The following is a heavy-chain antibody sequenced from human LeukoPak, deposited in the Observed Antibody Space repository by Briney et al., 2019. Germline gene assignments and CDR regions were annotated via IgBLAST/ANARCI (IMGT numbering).Heavy chain of an antibody. CDR2: INPNSGGT. V-gene: IGHV1-2*02. CDR3: ARGLFTIFGVVIISPEPLY. CDR1: GYTFTGYY. J-gene: IGHJ4*02. D-gene: IGHD3-3*01. Sequence: ASVKVSCKASGYTFTGYYMHWVRQAPGQGLEWMGWINPNSGGTNYAQKFQGRVTMTRDTSISTAYMELSRLRSDDTAVYYCARGLFTIFGVVIISPEPLYWGQGTLVTVSS.